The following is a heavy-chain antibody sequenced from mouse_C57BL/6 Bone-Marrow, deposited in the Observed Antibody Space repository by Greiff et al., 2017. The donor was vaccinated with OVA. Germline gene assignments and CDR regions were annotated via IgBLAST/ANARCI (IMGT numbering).Heavy chain of an antibody. J-gene: IGHJ3*01. CDR2: IYPRSGNT. CDR1: GYTFTSYG. D-gene: IGHD2-12*01. V-gene: IGHV1-81*01. Sequence: QVQLQQSGAELARPGASVKLSCKASGYTFTSYGISWVKQRTGQGLEWIGEIYPRSGNTYYNEKFKGKATLTADKSSSTAYMELRSLTSEDSAVYVCARDSDQSSWFAYWGQGTLVTVSA. CDR3: ARDSDQSSWFAY.